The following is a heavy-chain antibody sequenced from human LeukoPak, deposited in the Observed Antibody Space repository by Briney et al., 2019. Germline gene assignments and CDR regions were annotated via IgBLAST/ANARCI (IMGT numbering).Heavy chain of an antibody. CDR2: INQDESAK. CDR3: ARDMTAHSSAVSGVPGDY. CDR1: GFTFSRYW. V-gene: IGHV3-7*03. D-gene: IGHD2-21*02. J-gene: IGHJ4*02. Sequence: GGSLRLSCAASGFTFSRYWMSWVRQAPGKGLEWVASINQDESAKFYVDSVKGRFTISRDNSKNSLFLQMRSLRAEDSAFYYCARDMTAHSSAVSGVPGDYWGQGTLVTVSS.